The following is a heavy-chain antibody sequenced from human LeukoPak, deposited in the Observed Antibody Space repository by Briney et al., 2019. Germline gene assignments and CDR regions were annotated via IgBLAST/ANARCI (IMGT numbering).Heavy chain of an antibody. CDR1: GYTFTSYG. CDR2: ITAYNGNT. Sequence: ASVKVSCKASGYTFTSYGISWVRQAPGQGLEWMGWITAYNGNTNYAQKLQGRVTMTTDTSTSSAYMELRGLRSDDTAVYYCARVAAALIYFDYWGRGTLVTVSS. D-gene: IGHD6-13*01. J-gene: IGHJ4*02. V-gene: IGHV1-18*01. CDR3: ARVAAALIYFDY.